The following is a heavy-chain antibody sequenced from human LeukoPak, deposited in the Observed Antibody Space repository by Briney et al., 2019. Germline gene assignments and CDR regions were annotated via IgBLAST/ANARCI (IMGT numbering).Heavy chain of an antibody. Sequence: ASVKVSCKASGYTFTSYDINWVRQATGQGLEWMGWMNPNSGNTGYAQKFQGRVTMTRNTSLSTAYMELSSLRSEDTAVYYCARDDYDFWSGRDYYYYMDVWGKGTTVTVSS. CDR2: MNPNSGNT. CDR3: ARDDYDFWSGRDYYYYMDV. CDR1: GYTFTSYD. J-gene: IGHJ6*03. V-gene: IGHV1-8*01. D-gene: IGHD3-3*01.